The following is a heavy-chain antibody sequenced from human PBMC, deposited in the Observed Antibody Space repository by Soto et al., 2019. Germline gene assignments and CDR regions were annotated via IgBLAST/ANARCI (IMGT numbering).Heavy chain of an antibody. CDR1: GFTFSSYG. CDR3: ARDPLSGFCSGGSCYGDYYGMDV. J-gene: IGHJ6*02. D-gene: IGHD2-15*01. Sequence: PGGSLRLSCAASGFTFSSYGMHWVRQAPGKGLEWVAVIWYDGSNKYYADYVKGRFTISRDNSRNTLYLQMNSLRAEDTAVYYCARDPLSGFCSGGSCYGDYYGMDVWGQGTTVTVSS. V-gene: IGHV3-33*01. CDR2: IWYDGSNK.